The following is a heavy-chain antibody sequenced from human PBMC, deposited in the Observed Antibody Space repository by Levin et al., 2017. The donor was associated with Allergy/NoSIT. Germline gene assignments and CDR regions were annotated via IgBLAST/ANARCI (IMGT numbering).Heavy chain of an antibody. J-gene: IGHJ6*03. D-gene: IGHD6-13*01. Sequence: SETLSLTCAVYGGSFSGYYWSWIRQPPGKGLEWIGEINHSGSTNYNPSLKSRVTISVDTSKNQFSLKLSSVTAADTAVYYCARARRDSSRPIGGKYYYYMDVWGKGTTVTVSS. CDR2: INHSGST. CDR3: ARARRDSSRPIGGKYYYYMDV. V-gene: IGHV4-34*01. CDR1: GGSFSGYY.